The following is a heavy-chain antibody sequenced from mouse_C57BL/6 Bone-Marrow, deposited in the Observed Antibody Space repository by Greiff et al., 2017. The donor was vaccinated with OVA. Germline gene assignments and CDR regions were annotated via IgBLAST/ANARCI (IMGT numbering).Heavy chain of an antibody. V-gene: IGHV6-3*01. Sequence: EVKVEESGGGLVQPGGSMKLSCVASGFTFSNYWMNWVRQSPEKGLEWVAQIRLKSDNYATHYAESVKGRFTISRDDSKSSVYLQMNNLRAEDTGIYYGTEGFPWFAYWGQGTLVTVSA. J-gene: IGHJ3*01. CDR2: IRLKSDNYAT. CDR1: GFTFSNYW. CDR3: TEGFPWFAY.